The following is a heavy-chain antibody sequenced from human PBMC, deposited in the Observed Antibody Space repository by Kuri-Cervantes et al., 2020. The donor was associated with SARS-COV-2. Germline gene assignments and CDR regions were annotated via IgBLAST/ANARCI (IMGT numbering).Heavy chain of an antibody. J-gene: IGHJ4*02. CDR1: GLTFSTYG. Sequence: GESLKISCAASGLTFSTYGMHWVRQAPGKGLEWVAVIPYDGSKRYYADSVKGRFTISRDNSKNTLYLQMNSLRAEDTAVYYCAREDSGSYGVIDYWGQGTLVTVSS. CDR3: AREDSGSYGVIDY. D-gene: IGHD1-26*01. V-gene: IGHV3-30*03. CDR2: IPYDGSKR.